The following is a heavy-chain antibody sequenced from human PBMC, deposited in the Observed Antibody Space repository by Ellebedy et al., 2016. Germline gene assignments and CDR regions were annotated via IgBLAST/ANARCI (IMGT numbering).Heavy chain of an antibody. Sequence: GGSLRLSCAASGFTFSSYAMHWVRQAPGKGLEWVAVISYDGSNKYYADSVKGRFTISRDNSKNTLYLQMNSLRAEDTAVYYCARGPRIDYGMDVWGQGTTVTVSS. CDR3: ARGPRIDYGMDV. CDR2: ISYDGSNK. V-gene: IGHV3-30-3*01. CDR1: GFTFSSYA. D-gene: IGHD1-14*01. J-gene: IGHJ6*02.